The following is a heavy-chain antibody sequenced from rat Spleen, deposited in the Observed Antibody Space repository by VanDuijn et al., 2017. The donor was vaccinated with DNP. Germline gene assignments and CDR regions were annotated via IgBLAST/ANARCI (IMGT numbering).Heavy chain of an antibody. CDR2: ISTGGGNT. Sequence: EVQLVESGGGLVQPGRSMTLSCAASGFSVSDYYMAWVRQAQSTGLEWVASISTGGGNTYYRDSVKGRFTISRDNAKNTQYLQMDSLRSEDTATYYCARHGYFDYWGQGVMVTVSS. CDR1: GFSVSDYY. V-gene: IGHV5-25*01. J-gene: IGHJ2*01. CDR3: ARHGYFDY.